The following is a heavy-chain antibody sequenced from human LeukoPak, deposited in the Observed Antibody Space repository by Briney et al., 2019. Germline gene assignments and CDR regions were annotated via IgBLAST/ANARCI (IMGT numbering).Heavy chain of an antibody. Sequence: GGSLRLPCAASGYPFSSYAMSWARGAPGKGLEWVLAISCSGGSTFCADSVEGRFPIPRDISKHTLYVHVNSLRAEDTAVYYCAPSVGYFQHWGQGTLVTVSS. V-gene: IGHV3-23*01. CDR3: APSVGYFQH. CDR1: GYPFSSYA. CDR2: ISCSGGST. J-gene: IGHJ1*01. D-gene: IGHD2-2*01.